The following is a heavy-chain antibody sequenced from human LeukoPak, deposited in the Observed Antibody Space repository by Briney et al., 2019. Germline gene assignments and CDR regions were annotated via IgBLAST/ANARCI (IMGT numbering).Heavy chain of an antibody. CDR2: ISGSGGST. V-gene: IGHV3-23*01. Sequence: GGSLRLSCAASGFTFSSYAMSWVRQAPGKGLEWVSAISGSGGSTYYADSVKGRFTISRDNSKNTLYLQMNSLRAEDTAVYYCARRRITIFGVARGHFDYWGQGTLVTVSS. CDR1: GFTFSSYA. J-gene: IGHJ4*02. CDR3: ARRRITIFGVARGHFDY. D-gene: IGHD3-3*01.